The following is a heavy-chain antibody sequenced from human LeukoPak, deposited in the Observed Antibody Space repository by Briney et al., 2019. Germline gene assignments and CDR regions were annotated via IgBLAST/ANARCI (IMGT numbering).Heavy chain of an antibody. J-gene: IGHJ4*02. Sequence: PGGSLRLSCAASGFTFSSYGMHWVRQAPGKGLEWVAVISYDGSNKYYADSVKGRFTISRANSKNTLYLQMNSLRAEDTAVYYCAKLLTGSSSQTIDYWGQGTLVTVSS. CDR2: ISYDGSNK. CDR1: GFTFSSYG. V-gene: IGHV3-30*18. D-gene: IGHD6-6*01. CDR3: AKLLTGSSSQTIDY.